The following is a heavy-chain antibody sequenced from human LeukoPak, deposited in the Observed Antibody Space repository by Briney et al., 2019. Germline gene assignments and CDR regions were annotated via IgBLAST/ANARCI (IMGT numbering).Heavy chain of an antibody. J-gene: IGHJ4*02. CDR3: ARGAIAAAEYYVY. CDR1: GYTFTSYD. Sequence: SVKVSCKASGYTFTSYDINWVRQATGQGLEWMGGIIPIFGTANYAQKFQGRVTITADESTSTAYMELSSLRSEDTAVYYCARGAIAAAEYYVYWGQGTLVTVSS. D-gene: IGHD6-13*01. CDR2: IIPIFGTA. V-gene: IGHV1-69*13.